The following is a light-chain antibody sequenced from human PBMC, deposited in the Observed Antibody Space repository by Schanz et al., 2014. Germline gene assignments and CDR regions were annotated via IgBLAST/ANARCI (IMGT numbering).Light chain of an antibody. Sequence: QSALTQPPSASGSPGQSVTISCIGTSSDIGRYNYVSWYQHHPGKAPKLLIYDVTKRPSGVPDRFSGSKSGNTASLTVSGLQAEDEADYYCSSYRSSNTVVFGGGTKLTVL. CDR2: DVT. CDR1: SSDIGRYNY. CDR3: SSYRSSNTVV. J-gene: IGLJ2*01. V-gene: IGLV2-8*01.